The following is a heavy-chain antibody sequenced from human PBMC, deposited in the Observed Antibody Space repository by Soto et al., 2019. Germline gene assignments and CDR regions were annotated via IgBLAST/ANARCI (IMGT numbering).Heavy chain of an antibody. CDR3: ARGNKGPGHYGPGSQGWYDP. D-gene: IGHD3-10*01. Sequence: QVQLVQSGAEVKKPGSSVKVSCKVSGGTFSSHAINWLRQAPGQGFEWMGVIIPITETPNNAEKFQGRVTITADKSTTTVYMELSSLTFDDTAVYFCARGNKGPGHYGPGSQGWYDPWGQGTLVTVSS. CDR1: GGTFSSHA. V-gene: IGHV1-69*06. J-gene: IGHJ5*02. CDR2: IIPITETP.